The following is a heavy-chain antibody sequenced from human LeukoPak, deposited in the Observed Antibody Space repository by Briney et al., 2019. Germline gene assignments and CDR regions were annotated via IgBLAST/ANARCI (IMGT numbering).Heavy chain of an antibody. D-gene: IGHD5-12*01. CDR1: GFTFSSYA. J-gene: IGHJ4*02. V-gene: IGHV3-23*01. Sequence: PGGSLRLSCAASGFTFSSYAMNWVRQAPGKGLEWVSAISAGSDTTLYADSVKGRFTISRDNSRNTLYLQMNNLRAEDTAIYHCARWIYYFDSWGQGTLVTVS. CDR2: ISAGSDTT. CDR3: ARWIYYFDS.